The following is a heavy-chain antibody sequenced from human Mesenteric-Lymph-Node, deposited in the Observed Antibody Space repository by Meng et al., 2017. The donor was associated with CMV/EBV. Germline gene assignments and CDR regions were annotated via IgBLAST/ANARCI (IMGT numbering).Heavy chain of an antibody. J-gene: IGHJ4*02. Sequence: GESLKISCAASGFTFSQYGMNWVRQAPGKGLEWVSTIYSGSTRRFYADSVKGRFTISRDDSKNTLYLEMNGLRAEDTAVYYCAKSTTLMVYASDFWGQGTLVTVSS. D-gene: IGHD2-8*01. V-gene: IGHV3-23*03. CDR3: AKSTTLMVYASDF. CDR1: GFTFSQYG. CDR2: IYSGSTRR.